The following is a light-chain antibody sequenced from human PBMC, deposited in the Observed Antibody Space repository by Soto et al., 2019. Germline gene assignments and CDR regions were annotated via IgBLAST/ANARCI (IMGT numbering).Light chain of an antibody. CDR1: QSISSW. CDR2: KAD. Sequence: DIQMTQSPSTLSASVGDRVTITCRASQSISSWLAWYQQKPGKAPKLLIYKADSLESGVPSRFSVIGSNKEFTLTISRLQPDENATNDYQQYNSYRRTFGQGTKVEI. CDR3: QQYNSYRRT. J-gene: IGKJ1*01. V-gene: IGKV1-5*03.